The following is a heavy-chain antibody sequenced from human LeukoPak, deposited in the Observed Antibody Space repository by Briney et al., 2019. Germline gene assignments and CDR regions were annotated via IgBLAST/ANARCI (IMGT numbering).Heavy chain of an antibody. J-gene: IGHJ4*02. CDR1: GFTLNTYS. CDR3: VRKVPYEPAFDF. D-gene: IGHD1-14*01. CDR2: ISSSSSTI. Sequence: GGSLRLSCAVSGFTLNTYSMNWVRQAPGKGLGWVSYISSSSSTIYYADSVKGRFTISRDNAKNSLYLQLNSLRAEDTAVYYCVRKVPYEPAFDFWGQGTLVAVSS. V-gene: IGHV3-48*04.